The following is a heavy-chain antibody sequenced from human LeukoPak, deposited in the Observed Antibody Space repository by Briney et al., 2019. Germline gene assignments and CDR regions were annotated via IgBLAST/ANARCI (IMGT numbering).Heavy chain of an antibody. CDR1: GGSISSGGYY. CDR3: ARVGYYDSSGYYTEDY. CDR2: IYYSGST. J-gene: IGHJ4*02. D-gene: IGHD3-22*01. Sequence: SETLSLTCTVSGGSISSGGYYWSWIRQHPGKGLEWIGYIYYSGSTYYNPSLKSRVTISVDTSKNQFSLKLSSVTAADTAVYYCARVGYYDSSGYYTEDYWGQGTLVTVSS. V-gene: IGHV4-31*03.